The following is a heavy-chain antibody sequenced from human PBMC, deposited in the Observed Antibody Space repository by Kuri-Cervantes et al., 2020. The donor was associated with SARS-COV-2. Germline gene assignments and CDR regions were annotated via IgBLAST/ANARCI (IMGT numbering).Heavy chain of an antibody. CDR1: GGSISSSSYY. CDR3: ARQGPSSITIFGVVTIPQNWFDP. CDR2: IYYSGST. J-gene: IGHJ5*02. V-gene: IGHV4-39*01. Sequence: SETLSLTCTVSGGSISSSSYYWGWIRQPPGKGLEWIGSIYYSGSTYYNPSLKSRVTISVDTSKNQFSLKLSSVTAADTAVYYCARQGPSSITIFGVVTIPQNWFDPWGQGTRVTVSS. D-gene: IGHD3-3*01.